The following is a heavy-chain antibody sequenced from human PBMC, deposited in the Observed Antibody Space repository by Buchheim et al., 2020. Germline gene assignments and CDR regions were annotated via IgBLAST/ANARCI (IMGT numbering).Heavy chain of an antibody. D-gene: IGHD2-2*01. Sequence: QVQLQQWGAGLLKPSETLSLPCAVYGGSFSGYYWSWIRQPPGKGLEWIGEINHSGSTNYNPSLKSRVTISVDTSKNQLSLKLSSVTAADTAVYYCVGISSTRFVDWFDPWGQGTL. J-gene: IGHJ5*02. CDR2: INHSGST. CDR3: VGISSTRFVDWFDP. CDR1: GGSFSGYY. V-gene: IGHV4-34*01.